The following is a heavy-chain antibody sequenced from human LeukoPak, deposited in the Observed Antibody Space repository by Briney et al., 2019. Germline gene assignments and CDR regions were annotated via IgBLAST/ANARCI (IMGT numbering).Heavy chain of an antibody. CDR2: INPNSGDT. V-gene: IGHV1-2*02. CDR1: GYTFTGYY. D-gene: IGHD1-1*01. J-gene: IGHJ4*02. CDR3: AREDITTTGTNDYYYYGMDY. Sequence: ASVKVSCKASGYTFTGYYVHWVRQPPGQGLEWMGWINPNSGDTNYAQKFQGRVTMTRDTSISTAYMELSSLRSDDTAVYHCAREDITTTGTNDYYYYGMDYWGQGTLVTVSS.